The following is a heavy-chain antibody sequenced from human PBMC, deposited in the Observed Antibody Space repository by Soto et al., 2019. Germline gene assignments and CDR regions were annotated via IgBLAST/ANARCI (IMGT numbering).Heavy chain of an antibody. CDR1: GFTFSSYA. CDR3: AKGGPIVVVVAATLDY. CDR2: ISGSGGST. D-gene: IGHD2-15*01. J-gene: IGHJ4*02. Sequence: GGSLRLSCAASGFTFSSYAMSWVRQAPGKGLEWVSAISGSGGSTYYADSVKGRFTISRDNSKNTLYLQMNSLRAEDTAVYYCAKGGPIVVVVAATLDYWGQGTLVTVSS. V-gene: IGHV3-23*01.